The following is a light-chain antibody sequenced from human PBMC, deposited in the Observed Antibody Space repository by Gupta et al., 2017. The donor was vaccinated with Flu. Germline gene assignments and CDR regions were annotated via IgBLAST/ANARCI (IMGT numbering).Light chain of an antibody. CDR3: QQVNSYPRS. Sequence: DIQLTQSPSFLPAFVGDRVTITCRASQGISTYLAWYQQEPGRAPKLLIYAASTLQSGVPSRFSGSGSGTEFTLTINSLQPEDFATYYCQQVNSYPRSFGQGTKLDFK. CDR1: QGISTY. CDR2: AAS. V-gene: IGKV1-9*01. J-gene: IGKJ2*03.